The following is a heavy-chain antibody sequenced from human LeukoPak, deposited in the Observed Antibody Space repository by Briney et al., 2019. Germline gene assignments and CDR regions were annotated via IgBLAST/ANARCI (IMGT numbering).Heavy chain of an antibody. CDR2: INGGGSNT. D-gene: IGHD6-6*01. V-gene: IGHV3-74*03. CDR3: ARSKSSYSSDAFRT. J-gene: IGHJ3*02. CDR1: GFTFNCHQ. Sequence: GYVRLYCAASGFTFNCHQMHWLRQGPGNGLVGVSRINGGGSNTTYADPGKGRFTMSRDNAKDTLDLQMNSLRDEDTDECACARSKSSYSSDAFRTWGQGKMVSVSS.